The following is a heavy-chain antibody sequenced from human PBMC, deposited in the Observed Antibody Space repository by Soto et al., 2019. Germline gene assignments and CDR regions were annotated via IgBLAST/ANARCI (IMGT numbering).Heavy chain of an antibody. V-gene: IGHV4-59*08. D-gene: IGHD2-21*02. CDR2: IYYSGST. Sequence: ASETLSLTCTVSGGSISSYYWSWIRQPPGKGLEWIGYIYYSGSTNYNPSLKSRVTISVDTSKNQFSLKLSSVTAADTAVYYCARHSPYCGGDCYSYDYWGQGTLVTSPQ. CDR1: GGSISSYY. J-gene: IGHJ4*02. CDR3: ARHSPYCGGDCYSYDY.